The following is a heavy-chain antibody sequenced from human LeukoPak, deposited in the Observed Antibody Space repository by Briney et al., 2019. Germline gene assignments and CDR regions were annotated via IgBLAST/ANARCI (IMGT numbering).Heavy chain of an antibody. J-gene: IGHJ4*02. CDR3: ARIPEDYDSSGYYYQFDY. D-gene: IGHD3-22*01. Sequence: SETLSLTCAVSGGSISSSNWWSWVRQPPGKGLEWIGEIYHSGSTNYNPSLKSRVTISVDKSKNQFSLKLSSVTAADTAVYYCARIPEDYDSSGYYYQFDYWGQGTLVTVSS. CDR1: GGSISSSNW. CDR2: IYHSGST. V-gene: IGHV4-4*02.